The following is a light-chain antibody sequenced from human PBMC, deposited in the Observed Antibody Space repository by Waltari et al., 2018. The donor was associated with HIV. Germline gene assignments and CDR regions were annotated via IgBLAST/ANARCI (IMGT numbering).Light chain of an antibody. V-gene: IGLV2-23*02. CDR2: EVR. CDR1: IRAVGHYNL. J-gene: IGLJ3*02. CDR3: CSYAGSSTLV. Sequence: QSALTQPASVSGSPGQSITIPCTGTIRAVGHYNLVSWYQQHPGNAPKVLIYEVRQRPSGVSDRFSGSKSGNTASLTISGLQAEDEAHYYCCSYAGSSTLVFGGGTKLTVL.